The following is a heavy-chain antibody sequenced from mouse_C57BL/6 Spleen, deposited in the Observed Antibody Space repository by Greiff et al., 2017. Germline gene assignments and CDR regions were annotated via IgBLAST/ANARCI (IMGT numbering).Heavy chain of an antibody. CDR1: GYTFTSYW. V-gene: IGHV1-59*01. J-gene: IGHJ4*01. CDR2: IDPSDSYT. Sequence: QVQLQQPGAELVRPGTSVKLSCKASGYTFTSYWMPWVKQRPGQGLEWIGVIDPSDSYTNYNQKFKGKAPLTVDTSSSTAYMQLSSLTSEDSAVYYCAREHKGYAMDYWGQGTSVTVSS. CDR3: AREHKGYAMDY.